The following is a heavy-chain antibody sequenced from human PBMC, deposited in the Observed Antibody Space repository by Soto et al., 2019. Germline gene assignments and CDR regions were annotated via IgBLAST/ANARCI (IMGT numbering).Heavy chain of an antibody. Sequence: ASVKVSCKASRFAFSKFIVTWVRQAPGLVLEWVGGIIPIFGTANYAQKFQGRVTITADESTSTSYMEVNNLRSEDTAVYYCAKVRYSSPMGYYYGMDVWGQGTTVTVSS. V-gene: IGHV1-69*13. CDR2: IIPIFGTA. D-gene: IGHD6-19*01. CDR1: RFAFSKFI. J-gene: IGHJ6*02. CDR3: AKVRYSSPMGYYYGMDV.